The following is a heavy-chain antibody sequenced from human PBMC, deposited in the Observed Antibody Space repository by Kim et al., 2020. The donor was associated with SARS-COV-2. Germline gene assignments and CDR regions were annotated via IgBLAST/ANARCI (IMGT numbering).Heavy chain of an antibody. J-gene: IGHJ4*02. CDR2: ISTSGYTI. D-gene: IGHD6-6*01. CDR3: ARGSSSSGY. CDR1: GFMFTSYE. V-gene: IGHV3-48*03. Sequence: GGSLRLSCEASGFMFTSYELNWVRHAPGKGLEWVSYISTSGYTIYYGDSVKGRFTISRDNAKNSLYLQMNSLRADDTGVYYCARGSSSSGYWGQGTLVTVSS.